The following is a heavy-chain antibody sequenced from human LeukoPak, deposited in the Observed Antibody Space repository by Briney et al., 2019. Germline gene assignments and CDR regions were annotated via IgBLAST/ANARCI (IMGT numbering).Heavy chain of an antibody. J-gene: IGHJ5*02. Sequence: GGSLRLSCAAPGFTVHSNYMSWVRQAPGKGLEWVSVIDRSGVTHYADSVKGRFTISRDNSKNTLYLQMNSLRAEDTGVYYCAKDYRAHPLRPNWLDPWGQGTLVTVSS. CDR1: GFTVHSNY. CDR3: AKDYRAHPLRPNWLDP. V-gene: IGHV3-53*01. D-gene: IGHD1-26*01. CDR2: IDRSGVT.